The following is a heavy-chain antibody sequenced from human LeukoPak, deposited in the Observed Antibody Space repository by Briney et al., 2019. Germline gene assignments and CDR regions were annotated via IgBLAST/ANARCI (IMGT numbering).Heavy chain of an antibody. CDR1: GFTFSGYA. V-gene: IGHV3-23*01. CDR3: AKGQEVDDGVFDS. CDR2: IRSNGETA. Sequence: SGRSLRLSCAASGFTFSGYAMHCARHAPGMGLEWVSAIRSNGETAYNVASVKGRFSISRDKARQTVYLQMNSLRVEDTAIYYCAKGQEVDDGVFDSWGQGTLVTVSS. D-gene: IGHD1-1*01. J-gene: IGHJ4*02.